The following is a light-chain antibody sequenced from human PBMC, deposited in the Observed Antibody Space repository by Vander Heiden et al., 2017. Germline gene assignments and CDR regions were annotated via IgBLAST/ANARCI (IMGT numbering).Light chain of an antibody. CDR2: KVS. Sequence: DVVMTQSPLSLPVTLGQPASISCRSSQSLVYSDGNTYLSWFQQRPGQSPRRLIYKVSNRDSGVPDRFSGSGSGTDFTLKISRVEAEDVGIYYCMEDTHWPYTFGRGTKLSIK. V-gene: IGKV2-30*01. CDR1: QSLVYSDGNTY. J-gene: IGKJ2*01. CDR3: MEDTHWPYT.